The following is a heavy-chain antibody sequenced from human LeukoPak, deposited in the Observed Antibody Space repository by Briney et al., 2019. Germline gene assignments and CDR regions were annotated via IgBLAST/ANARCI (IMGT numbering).Heavy chain of an antibody. CDR2: ISSSSSTI. V-gene: IGHV3-48*01. D-gene: IGHD4-11*01. CDR1: GFTFSSYP. CDR3: ARVVDHSNYFLSYYYYYYIDV. J-gene: IGHJ6*03. Sequence: GGSLRLSCAASGFTFSSYPMNWVRQAPGKGLECVSYISSSSSTIYYADSVKGRFTISRDNAKNSLYPQMNSLRAEDTAVYYCARVVDHSNYFLSYYYYYYIDVWGKGTTVTVSS.